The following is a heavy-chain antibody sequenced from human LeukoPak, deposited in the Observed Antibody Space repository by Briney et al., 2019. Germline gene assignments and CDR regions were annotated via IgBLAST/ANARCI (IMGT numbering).Heavy chain of an antibody. CDR3: ARRLTQYDCFDP. Sequence: SQTLSLTCDISGDSVSCNSVTWNWIKQSPSRCLEWLGRTYYRSTWYNDYAVSVRGRITVNPDTSKNQFSLHLNSVTPEDTAVYYCARRLTQYDCFDPWGQGILVTVSS. J-gene: IGHJ5*02. V-gene: IGHV6-1*01. CDR2: TYYRSTWYN. CDR1: GDSVSCNSVT. D-gene: IGHD2-2*01.